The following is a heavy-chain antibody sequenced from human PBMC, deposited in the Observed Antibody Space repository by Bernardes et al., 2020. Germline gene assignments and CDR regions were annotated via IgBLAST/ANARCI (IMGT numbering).Heavy chain of an antibody. Sequence: VGSLRLSCAASGFTFRSSWMSWVRQAPGPGLAWVANIKQDGREKYYVDSVKGRFTISRDNAKNSLYLQMNSLRAEDTAVYYCAKDLGQLGHCTGSSCYPDVWVDPWGQGTLVTVSA. CDR2: IKQDGREK. CDR1: GFTFRSSW. J-gene: IGHJ5*02. D-gene: IGHD2-15*01. V-gene: IGHV3-7*01. CDR3: AKDLGQLGHCTGSSCYPDVWVDP.